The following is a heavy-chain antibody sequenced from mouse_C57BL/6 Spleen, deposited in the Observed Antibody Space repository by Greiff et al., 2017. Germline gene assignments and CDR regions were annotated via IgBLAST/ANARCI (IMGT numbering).Heavy chain of an antibody. V-gene: IGHV1-82*01. J-gene: IGHJ4*01. CDR1: GYAFSSSW. CDR3: ARSLPAMDY. Sequence: QVQLKESGPELVKPGASVQISCKASGYAFSSSWMNWVKQRPGKGLEWIGRIYPGDGDTNYNGKFKGKATLTADKSSSTAYMQLSSLTSEDSAVYFCARSLPAMDYWGQGTSVTVSS. CDR2: IYPGDGDT.